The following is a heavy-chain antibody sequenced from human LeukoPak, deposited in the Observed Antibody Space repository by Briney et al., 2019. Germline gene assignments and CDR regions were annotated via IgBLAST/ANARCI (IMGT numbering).Heavy chain of an antibody. CDR3: AKDLGRNRERPYALDF. D-gene: IGHD1-14*01. J-gene: IGHJ3*01. Sequence: GGSLRLSCAASGFTFSNYGMSWVRQAPGKGLEWVSVIRGSGGGTYYADSVKGRFTIPRDNSKNTLYVEMNSLRDEDTAVYYCAKDLGRNRERPYALDFWGQGTMVTVSS. V-gene: IGHV3-23*01. CDR2: IRGSGGGT. CDR1: GFTFSNYG.